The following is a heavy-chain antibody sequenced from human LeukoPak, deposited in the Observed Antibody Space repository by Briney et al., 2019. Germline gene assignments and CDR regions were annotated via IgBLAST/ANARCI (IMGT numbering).Heavy chain of an antibody. CDR3: ARVGGATSDY. Sequence: PSETLSLTCAVYGGSFSGYYWSWIRQPPGKGLEWIGEINHRGSTNYNPSLKSRVTISVDTSKNQFSLKLSSVTAADTAVYYCARVGGATSDYWGQGTLVTVSS. J-gene: IGHJ4*02. D-gene: IGHD1-26*01. CDR1: GGSFSGYY. CDR2: INHRGST. V-gene: IGHV4-34*01.